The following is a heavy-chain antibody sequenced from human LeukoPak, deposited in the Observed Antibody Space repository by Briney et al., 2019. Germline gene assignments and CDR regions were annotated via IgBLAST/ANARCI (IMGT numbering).Heavy chain of an antibody. CDR3: AGEAVVVAATQFDY. CDR1: GGSISSGSYY. D-gene: IGHD2-15*01. Sequence: SQTLSLTCTVSGGSISSGSYYWSWIRQPAGKGLEWIGRIYTSGSTNYNPSLKSRVTISVDTSKNQFSLKLSSVTAADTAVYYCAGEAVVVAATQFDYWGQGTLVTVSS. V-gene: IGHV4-61*02. CDR2: IYTSGST. J-gene: IGHJ4*02.